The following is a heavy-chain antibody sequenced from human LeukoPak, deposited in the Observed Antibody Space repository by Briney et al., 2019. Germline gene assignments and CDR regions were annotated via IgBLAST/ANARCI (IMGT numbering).Heavy chain of an antibody. CDR1: GFIFRDYG. CDR3: ARDDILTGYTIDY. V-gene: IGHV3-33*01. D-gene: IGHD3-9*01. Sequence: PGGSLRLSCAVSGFIFRDYGMHWVRQAPGKGLEWVALIWHDGSHRYYADSVKGRVTISRDDSKNTLYLQMNSLRAEDTAMYYCARDDILTGYTIDYWGQGTLVTVSS. CDR2: IWHDGSHR. J-gene: IGHJ4*02.